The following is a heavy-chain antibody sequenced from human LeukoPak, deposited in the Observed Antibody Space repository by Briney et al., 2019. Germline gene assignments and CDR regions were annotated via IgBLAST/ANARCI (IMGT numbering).Heavy chain of an antibody. CDR2: IYNSGNT. CDR3: VRKDGDY. J-gene: IGHJ4*02. V-gene: IGHV4-4*07. Sequence: SETLSLTCTVSGGSISSYFWSWIRQPAGKGLEWIGRIYNSGNTNYNPSLKSRVTMSLDTSKNQLYLNLRYVTAADTAIYYCVRKDGDYWGQGTLVTVSS. CDR1: GGSISSYF.